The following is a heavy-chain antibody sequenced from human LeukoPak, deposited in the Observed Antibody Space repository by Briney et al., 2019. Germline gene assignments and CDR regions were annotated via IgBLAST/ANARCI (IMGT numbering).Heavy chain of an antibody. Sequence: GGSLRHSCAASGFSFSNYAMSWVRQAPGKGLEWVSAITDSGGSTYYADSVKGRFTISRDNSKNTLYLQMNSLRAEDTAVYYCAKSYYDFWSGYYSLNYYGMDVWGQGTTVTVSS. V-gene: IGHV3-23*01. D-gene: IGHD3-3*01. CDR1: GFSFSNYA. CDR3: AKSYYDFWSGYYSLNYYGMDV. CDR2: ITDSGGST. J-gene: IGHJ6*02.